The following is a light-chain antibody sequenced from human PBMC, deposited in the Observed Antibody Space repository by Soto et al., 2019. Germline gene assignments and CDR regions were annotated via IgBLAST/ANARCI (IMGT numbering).Light chain of an antibody. J-gene: IGLJ2*01. CDR3: TSKTSITDVV. CDR2: EVS. Sequence: QSALTQPASVSGSPGQSITISCTGTSSDVGGYNYVSWYQQHPGKAPKLMIYEVSNRPSGVSNRFSGSKSGNTASLTISGLPAEEEADYYRTSKTSITDVVFGGGTKLTVL. CDR1: SSDVGGYNY. V-gene: IGLV2-14*01.